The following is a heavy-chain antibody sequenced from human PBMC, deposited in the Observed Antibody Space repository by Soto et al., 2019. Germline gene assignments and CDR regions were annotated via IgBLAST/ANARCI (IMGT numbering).Heavy chain of an antibody. D-gene: IGHD5-18*01. CDR2: ISWNSGNI. CDR3: VRSKRGYSYGTPFDY. J-gene: IGHJ4*02. V-gene: IGHV3-9*03. Sequence: EVQLEESGGALVQPGRSLRLSCAASGFTFDDYAMHWVRQVLGKGLEWVSSISWNSGNIGYADSVKGRFTTSRDNAKNSLFLQMNSLRPEDMSLYYCVRSKRGYSYGTPFDYWGQGTLVTVSS. CDR1: GFTFDDYA.